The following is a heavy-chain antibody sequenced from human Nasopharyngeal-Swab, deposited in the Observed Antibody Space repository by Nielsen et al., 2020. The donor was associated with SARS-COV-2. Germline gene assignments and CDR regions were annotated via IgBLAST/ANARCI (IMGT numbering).Heavy chain of an antibody. J-gene: IGHJ2*01. V-gene: IGHV1-58*02. D-gene: IGHD3-10*01. CDR1: GFTFTSSA. CDR3: AAPRSYYGSGSFGGFDL. Sequence: SVKVSCKASGFTFTSSAMQWVRQARGQRLEWIGWIVVGSGNTNYAQKFQERVTITRDMSTSTAYMELSSLRSEDTAVYYCAAPRSYYGSGSFGGFDLWGRGTLVTVSS. CDR2: IVVGSGNT.